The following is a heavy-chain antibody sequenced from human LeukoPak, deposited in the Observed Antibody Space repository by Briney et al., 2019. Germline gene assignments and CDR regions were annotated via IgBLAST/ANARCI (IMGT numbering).Heavy chain of an antibody. D-gene: IGHD3-22*01. J-gene: IGHJ4*02. CDR3: ARENIRITMIPLGY. CDR1: GFTFSNYL. V-gene: IGHV3-48*01. CDR2: ISSTGGTI. Sequence: GGSLRLSCVGSGFTFSNYLMNWVRQAPGKGLEWVSFISSTGGTIYYADAVKGRFTVSRDNAKNSLLLQMNSLRAEDTAVYYCARENIRITMIPLGYWGQGTLVTVSS.